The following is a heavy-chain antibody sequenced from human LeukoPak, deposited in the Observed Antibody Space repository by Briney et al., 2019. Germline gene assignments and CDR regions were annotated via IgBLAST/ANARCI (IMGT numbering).Heavy chain of an antibody. CDR2: INGRGSTI. J-gene: IGHJ4*02. CDR3: VGSANLAD. Sequence: GGSLRLSCAASGFTFSSNSMNWVRQAPGKGLEWISYINGRGSTINYADSVKGRFTISRDNAKNSLYLQMYSLRVEDTAVYYCVGSANLADWGQGTLVTVSS. V-gene: IGHV3-48*04. CDR1: GFTFSSNS. D-gene: IGHD4/OR15-4a*01.